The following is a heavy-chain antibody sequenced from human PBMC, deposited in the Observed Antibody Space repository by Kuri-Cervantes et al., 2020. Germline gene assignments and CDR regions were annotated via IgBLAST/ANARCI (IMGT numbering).Heavy chain of an antibody. Sequence: ASVKVSCKASGYTFTSYDINWVRQATGQGLEWMGWMNPNSGNTGYAQKFQGRVTMTRNTSISTAYMELRSLRSDDTAVYYCARVEDRPTYHRYFDYWGQGTLVTVSS. CDR2: MNPNSGNT. CDR1: GYTFTSYD. J-gene: IGHJ4*02. CDR3: ARVEDRPTYHRYFDY. D-gene: IGHD2-21*01. V-gene: IGHV1-8*01.